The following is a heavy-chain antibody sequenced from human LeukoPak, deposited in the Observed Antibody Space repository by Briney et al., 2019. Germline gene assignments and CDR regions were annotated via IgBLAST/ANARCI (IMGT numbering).Heavy chain of an antibody. V-gene: IGHV3-74*01. Sequence: PGGSLRLSCAAAGFTFSSYWMHWVRQAPGKGLLWVSRIDDDGSITNYAESVKGRFTISRDNAENTVYLQMNSLRAEDTAVYYCARGLGSSADYWGQGTLVTVSS. CDR2: IDDDGSIT. CDR1: GFTFSSYW. D-gene: IGHD6-19*01. CDR3: ARGLGSSADY. J-gene: IGHJ4*02.